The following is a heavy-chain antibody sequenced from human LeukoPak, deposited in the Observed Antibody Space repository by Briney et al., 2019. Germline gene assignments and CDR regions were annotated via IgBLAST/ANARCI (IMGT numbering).Heavy chain of an antibody. Sequence: GGSLRLSCAASGFTVSSNYMSWVRQAPGKGLEWVSVIHTGGTTSYADSVKGRFTISRDNPKNTLYLQMNSLRADDTAVYYCARALRGAVGLDYWGQGTLVTVSS. CDR3: ARALRGAVGLDY. D-gene: IGHD1-26*01. J-gene: IGHJ4*02. CDR2: IHTGGTT. CDR1: GFTVSSNY. V-gene: IGHV3-53*01.